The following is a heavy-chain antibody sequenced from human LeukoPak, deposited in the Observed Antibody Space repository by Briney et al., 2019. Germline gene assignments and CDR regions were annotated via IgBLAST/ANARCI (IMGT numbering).Heavy chain of an antibody. D-gene: IGHD3-10*01. CDR1: GYTFTSYA. Sequence: ASVKVSCKASGYTFTSYAVNWVRQAPGQGPERMGWINTNSGNPTYAQGFTGRFVFSLDTSVSTAYLQISSLKAEDTAVYYCARGKSSGSYHWFDPWGQGTLVTVSS. CDR2: INTNSGNP. CDR3: ARGKSSGSYHWFDP. J-gene: IGHJ5*02. V-gene: IGHV7-4-1*02.